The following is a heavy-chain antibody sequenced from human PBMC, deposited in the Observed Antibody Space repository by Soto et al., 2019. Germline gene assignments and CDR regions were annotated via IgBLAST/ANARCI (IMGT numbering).Heavy chain of an antibody. CDR2: IYYSGST. CDR3: AREPGSGGWFDT. CDR1: GGSISSGGYY. V-gene: IGHV4-31*03. Sequence: QVQLQESGPGLVKPSQTLSLTCTVSGGSISSGGYYWSWIRQHPGKGLEWIGYIYYSGSTYYNPSLSSRXXIXVXXSKNQFSLKLSSVTAADTAVYYWAREPGSGGWFDTWGQGTLVTVSS. J-gene: IGHJ5*02.